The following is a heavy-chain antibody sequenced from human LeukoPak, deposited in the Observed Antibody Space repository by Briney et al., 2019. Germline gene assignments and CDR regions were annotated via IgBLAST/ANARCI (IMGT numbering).Heavy chain of an antibody. CDR1: GGSISSYY. Sequence: PSETLSLTCTVSGGSISSYYWSWIRQAPGKGLEWIGYISYSGNTNYNPSLKSRVTISIDTSKNQFSLKLTSVTAADTAVYYCARGEPSTVRWYYYYGMDVWGQGTTVTVSS. J-gene: IGHJ6*02. V-gene: IGHV4-59*01. CDR2: ISYSGNT. CDR3: ARGEPSTVRWYYYYGMDV. D-gene: IGHD4-23*01.